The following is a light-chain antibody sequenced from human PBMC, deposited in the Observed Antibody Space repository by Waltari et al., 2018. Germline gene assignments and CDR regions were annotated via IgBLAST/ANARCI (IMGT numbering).Light chain of an antibody. J-gene: IGKJ5*01. Sequence: IVMTQSPDSLTVSLGERATINCKSSQTILYNTNNKNYLAWYQQKPRQPPKLLIYWASTREYGVPDRFSGSGSGTDFTLTISSLQAEDVAVYYCHQYYTTPITFGQGTRLEIK. CDR1: QTILYNTNNKNY. V-gene: IGKV4-1*01. CDR3: HQYYTTPIT. CDR2: WAS.